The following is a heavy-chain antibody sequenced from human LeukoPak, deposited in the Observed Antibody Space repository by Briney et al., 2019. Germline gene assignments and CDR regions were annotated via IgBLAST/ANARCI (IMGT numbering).Heavy chain of an antibody. Sequence: GGSLRLSCAASGFTVSSTYMSWVRQAPGKGLEWVSIIYSAGSTYYADSVKGRFTISRDNSKNTLYLQMNSLRAEDTAVYYCARDYGPYYYGSGSYGVDHWGQGTLVTVSS. D-gene: IGHD3-10*01. J-gene: IGHJ5*02. CDR2: IYSAGST. V-gene: IGHV3-53*01. CDR1: GFTVSSTY. CDR3: ARDYGPYYYGSGSYGVDH.